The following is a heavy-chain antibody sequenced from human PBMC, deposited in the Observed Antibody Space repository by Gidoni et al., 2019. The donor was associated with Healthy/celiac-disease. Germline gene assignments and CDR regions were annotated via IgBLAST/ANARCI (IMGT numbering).Heavy chain of an antibody. V-gene: IGHV3-30-3*01. CDR3: ARGGFVEQWLEIGDP. CDR1: GFPFSSYA. D-gene: IGHD6-19*01. CDR2: ISYDGSNK. Sequence: QVQLVESGGGVVQPGRSLRLSCAASGFPFSSYAMHWVRQAPGKGLEWVAVISYDGSNKYYADSVKGRFTISRDNSKNTLYLQMNSLRAEDTAVYYCARGGFVEQWLEIGDPWGQGTLVTVSS. J-gene: IGHJ5*02.